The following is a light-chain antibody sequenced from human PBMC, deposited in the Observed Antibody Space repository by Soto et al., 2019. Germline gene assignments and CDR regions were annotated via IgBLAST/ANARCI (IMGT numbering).Light chain of an antibody. CDR2: EVN. V-gene: IGLV2-18*02. Sequence: QSALTQPPSVSGSPGQSVTISCTGTSSDVASYNRVSWYQRPPGTAPKLMIYEVNNRPSGVPDRFSGSKSGNTASLTISGLQAEDEADYYCSSFTSSNTWVFGGGTKLTVL. CDR1: SSDVASYNR. CDR3: SSFTSSNTWV. J-gene: IGLJ3*02.